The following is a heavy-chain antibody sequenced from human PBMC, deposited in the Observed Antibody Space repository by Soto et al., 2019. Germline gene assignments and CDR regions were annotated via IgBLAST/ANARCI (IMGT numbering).Heavy chain of an antibody. CDR2: IYWDDDK. D-gene: IGHD3-10*01. Sequence: QITLKESGPTLVKPTQTLTLTCTFSGFSLSTSRVGVGWIRQPPGKALEWLALIYWDDDKRYSPALKSRLTITKDTYKNQVVLTMTNTDPVDTATYYCVHTSGSGNSACFDYWGPGTLVTVSS. CDR1: GFSLSTSRVG. J-gene: IGHJ4*02. CDR3: VHTSGSGNSACFDY. V-gene: IGHV2-5*02.